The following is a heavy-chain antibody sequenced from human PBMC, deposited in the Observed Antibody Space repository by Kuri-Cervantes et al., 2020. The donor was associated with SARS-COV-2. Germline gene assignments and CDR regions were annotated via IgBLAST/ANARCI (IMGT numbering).Heavy chain of an antibody. V-gene: IGHV3-49*04. CDR2: IRSKAYGGTT. Sequence: GGSLRLSCAASGFTFSSYSMNWVRQAPGKGLEWVGFIRSKAYGGTTEYAASVKGRFTISRDDSKSIAYLQTNSLKTEDTAVYYCTRDNFWSGYSGYWGQGTLVTVSS. J-gene: IGHJ4*02. CDR3: TRDNFWSGYSGY. CDR1: GFTFSSYS. D-gene: IGHD3-3*01.